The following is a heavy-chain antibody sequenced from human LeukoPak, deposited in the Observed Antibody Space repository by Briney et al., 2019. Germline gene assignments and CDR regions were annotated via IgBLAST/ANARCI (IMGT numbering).Heavy chain of an antibody. CDR3: ARGPNYYDSSGFHYRD. D-gene: IGHD3-22*01. CDR1: GYTFTAYY. J-gene: IGHJ4*02. Sequence: ASVKVSCKASGYTFTAYYLHWVRQAPGQGLEWMGWINPNSGDTKIAQKFQGRVSMTRDTSISTAYMELSSLRSDDTAVYYCARGPNYYDSSGFHYRDWGQGTLVTVS. CDR2: INPNSGDT. V-gene: IGHV1-2*02.